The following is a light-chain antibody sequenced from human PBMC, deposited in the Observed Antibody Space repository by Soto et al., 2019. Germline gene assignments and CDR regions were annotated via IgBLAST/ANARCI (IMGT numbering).Light chain of an antibody. CDR3: CSYAGSYTLYV. CDR1: SSDVGGYNY. Sequence: QSVLTQPRSVSGSPGQSVTISCTGTSSDVGGYNYVSWYQQHPGKAPKLMIYDVSKRPSGVPDRFSGSKSGNTASLTISGLQAEDVADYYCCSYAGSYTLYVFGTGTKVTGL. V-gene: IGLV2-11*01. J-gene: IGLJ1*01. CDR2: DVS.